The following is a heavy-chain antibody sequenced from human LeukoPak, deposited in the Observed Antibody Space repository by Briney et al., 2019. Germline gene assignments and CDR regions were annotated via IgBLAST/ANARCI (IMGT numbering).Heavy chain of an antibody. CDR3: ARGHYYDSSGSPSH. CDR2: INHSGST. Sequence: SETLSLTCAVYGGSFSGYYWSWIRQPPGKGLEWIGEINHSGSTNYNPSLKSRVTISVDTSKNQFSLKLSSVTAADTAVYYCARGHYYDSSGSPSHWGQGTLVTVSS. J-gene: IGHJ4*02. V-gene: IGHV4-34*01. CDR1: GGSFSGYY. D-gene: IGHD3-22*01.